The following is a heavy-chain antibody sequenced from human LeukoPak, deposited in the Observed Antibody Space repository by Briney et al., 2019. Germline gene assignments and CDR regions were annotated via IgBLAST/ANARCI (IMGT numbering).Heavy chain of an antibody. Sequence: ASVKVSCKASGYTFTGYYMHWVRQAPGQGLELMGCINPNIGGTNYAQKFQGRVTMTRDTFISTAYMELSSLRSDDTGVYYCARDPAADVVVVAATPINNDYWGQGTLVTVSS. CDR1: GYTFTGYY. CDR3: ARDPAADVVVVAATPINNDY. V-gene: IGHV1-2*02. J-gene: IGHJ4*02. CDR2: INPNIGGT. D-gene: IGHD2-15*01.